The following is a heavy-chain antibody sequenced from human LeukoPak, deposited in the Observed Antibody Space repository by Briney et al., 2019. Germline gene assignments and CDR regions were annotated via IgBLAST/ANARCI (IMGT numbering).Heavy chain of an antibody. V-gene: IGHV3-23*01. D-gene: IGHD3-22*01. CDR2: ISGSGGST. Sequence: GGSLRLSCAASGFTFSSYAMSWVRQAPGKGLEWVSGISGSGGSTYYADSVKGRFTISRDNAKNTLYLQMNSLRVEDTAVYYCARPSNYDSRLFDYWGQGTLVTVSS. CDR3: ARPSNYDSRLFDY. J-gene: IGHJ4*02. CDR1: GFTFSSYA.